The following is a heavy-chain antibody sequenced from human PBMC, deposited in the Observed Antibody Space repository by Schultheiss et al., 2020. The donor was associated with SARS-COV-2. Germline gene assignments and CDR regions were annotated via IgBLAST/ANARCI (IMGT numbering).Heavy chain of an antibody. D-gene: IGHD3-9*01. J-gene: IGHJ4*02. CDR1: GYTFTSYY. V-gene: IGHV1-18*04. Sequence: ASVKVSCKASGYTFTSYYMHWVRQAPGQGLEWMGWISAYNGNTNYAQKLQGRVTMTTDTSTSTAYMELRSLRSDDTAVYYCAKDAEYYDILTGPMGGFDYWGQGTLVTVSS. CDR3: AKDAEYYDILTGPMGGFDY. CDR2: ISAYNGNT.